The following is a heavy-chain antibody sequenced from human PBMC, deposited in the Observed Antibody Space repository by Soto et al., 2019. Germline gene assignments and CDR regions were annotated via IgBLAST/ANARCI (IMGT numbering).Heavy chain of an antibody. Sequence: QVQLVQSGAEVKKPGSSVKVSCKASGGTFSSYTISWVRQAPGQGLEWMGRIIPILGIANYAQKFQGRVTITGEKSTSTANRELSSLRSEDRAVYYCARETPGVKLGILAYGGQGPLVTVSS. CDR2: IIPILGIA. CDR1: GGTFSSYT. J-gene: IGHJ4*02. V-gene: IGHV1-69*02. CDR3: ARETPGVKLGILAY. D-gene: IGHD7-27*01.